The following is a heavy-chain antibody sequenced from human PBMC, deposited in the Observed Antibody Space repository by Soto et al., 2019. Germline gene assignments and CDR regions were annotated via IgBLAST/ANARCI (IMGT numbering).Heavy chain of an antibody. D-gene: IGHD2-8*01. J-gene: IGHJ4*02. Sequence: SETLSLTCAVYGGSFSGYYWSWIRQPPGKGLEWIGEINHSGSTNYNPSLKSRVTISVDTSKNQFSLKLSSVTAADTAVYYCARGTELYPDYWGQGTLVTVSS. CDR3: ARGTELYPDY. V-gene: IGHV4-34*01. CDR1: GGSFSGYY. CDR2: INHSGST.